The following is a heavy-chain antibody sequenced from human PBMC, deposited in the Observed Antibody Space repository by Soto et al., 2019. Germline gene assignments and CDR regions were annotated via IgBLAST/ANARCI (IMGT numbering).Heavy chain of an antibody. CDR2: ISGSGGST. D-gene: IGHD3-22*01. CDR1: GFTFSSYA. Sequence: GGSLRLSCAASGFTFSSYAMSWVRQAPGKGLEWVSAISGSGGSTYYADSVKGRFTISRDNSKNTLYLQMNSLRAEDTAVYYCAKRPQYKYYDSSGSQPWGQGTLVTVSS. V-gene: IGHV3-23*01. J-gene: IGHJ5*02. CDR3: AKRPQYKYYDSSGSQP.